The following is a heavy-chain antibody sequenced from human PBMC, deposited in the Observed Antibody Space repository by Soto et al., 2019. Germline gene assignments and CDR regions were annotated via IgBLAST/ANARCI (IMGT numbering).Heavy chain of an antibody. Sequence: SVKVSCKASGGTFSSYAISWVRQAPGQGLEWMGGIIPGNGTTNYSQKFQGRVTITRDTSASTAYMELSSLRSEDTAVYYCARDTVAGHYYYGMDVWGQGTTVTVSS. CDR3: ARDTVAGHYYYGMDV. CDR2: IIPGNGTT. D-gene: IGHD6-19*01. J-gene: IGHJ6*02. CDR1: GGTFSSYA. V-gene: IGHV1-69*05.